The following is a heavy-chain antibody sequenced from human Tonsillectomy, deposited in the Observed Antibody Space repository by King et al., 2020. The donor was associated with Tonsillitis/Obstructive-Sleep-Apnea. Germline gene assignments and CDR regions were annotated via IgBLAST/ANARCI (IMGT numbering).Heavy chain of an antibody. CDR1: GYTLTSYG. CDR3: AGRGYCSSIGCPLGYYYMDV. Sequence: QLVQSGSELKKPGASVKVSCKASGYTLTSYGMNWVRQAPGQGLEWMGWINTNSGNPTYAQAFTGRAVFSLDTSVSTAYLEIRSLKAEDTAVYFCAGRGYCSSIGCPLGYYYMDVWGKGTAVTVS. V-gene: IGHV7-4-1*02. D-gene: IGHD2-2*01. J-gene: IGHJ6*03. CDR2: INTNSGNP.